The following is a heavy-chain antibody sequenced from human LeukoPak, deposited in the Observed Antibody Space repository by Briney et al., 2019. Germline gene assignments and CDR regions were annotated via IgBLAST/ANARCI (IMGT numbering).Heavy chain of an antibody. J-gene: IGHJ5*02. V-gene: IGHV3-21*04. D-gene: IGHD6-19*01. CDR3: ARDQGAVAGIDP. CDR2: ISGDSKYI. CDR1: GFTFSRYT. Sequence: GGSLRLSCAGSGFTFSRYTFNWVSQAPGRGLEGVSAISGDSKYIYYTDSVKGRFTISRDNARNSVYLQMNSLGVEDTAVYYCARDQGAVAGIDPWGQGTLVTVSS.